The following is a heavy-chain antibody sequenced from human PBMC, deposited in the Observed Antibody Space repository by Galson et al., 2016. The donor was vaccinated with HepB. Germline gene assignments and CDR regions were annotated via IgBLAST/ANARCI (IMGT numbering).Heavy chain of an antibody. D-gene: IGHD1-26*01. CDR3: ARDGHKWDFDY. Sequence: SVKVSCKASGYTFTTFYVHWVRQAPGQGLEWIGRIMPDGGSTIYAQNFQGRVTVTGDTSTSTVYMELSSLISEDTAVYYCARDGHKWDFDYWGQGSLVTVSS. J-gene: IGHJ4*02. V-gene: IGHV1-46*01. CDR2: IMPDGGST. CDR1: GYTFTTFY.